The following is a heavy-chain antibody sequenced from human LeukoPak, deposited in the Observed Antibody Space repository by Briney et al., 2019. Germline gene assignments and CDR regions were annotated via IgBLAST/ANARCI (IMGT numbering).Heavy chain of an antibody. CDR3: AKGRSMTTVTTYFDY. CDR1: GFTFSSNA. V-gene: IGHV3-23*01. CDR2: ISGSGGST. Sequence: GGSLRLSCAASGFTFSSNATSWVRQAPGKGLEWVSAISGSGGSTYYADSVKGRFTISRDNSKNTLYLQMNSLRAEDTAVYYCAKGRSMTTVTTYFDYWGQGTLVTVSS. J-gene: IGHJ4*02. D-gene: IGHD4-17*01.